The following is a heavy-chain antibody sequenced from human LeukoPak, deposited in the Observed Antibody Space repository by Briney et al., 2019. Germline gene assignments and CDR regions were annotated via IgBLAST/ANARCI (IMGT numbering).Heavy chain of an antibody. D-gene: IGHD2-2*02. CDR2: INSDGSST. CDR3: ARARYCSSTSCYNLFDY. J-gene: IGHJ4*02. CDR1: GFTFSSYW. Sequence: GGSLRLSCAASGFTFSSYWMHWVRQAPGKGLVWVSRINSDGSSTSYADSVKGRFTISRDNAKNTLYLQMNSLRAEDTAVYYCARARYCSSTSCYNLFDYWGQGTLVTVSS. V-gene: IGHV3-74*01.